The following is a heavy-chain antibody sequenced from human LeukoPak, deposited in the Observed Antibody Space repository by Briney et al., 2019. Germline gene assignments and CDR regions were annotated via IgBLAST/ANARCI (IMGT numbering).Heavy chain of an antibody. J-gene: IGHJ4*02. CDR2: ISGSSTYI. V-gene: IGHV3-21*01. CDR3: ARGSGYDYFSDY. Sequence: GGSLRLSCVASGFTFSRYSMNWVRQAPGKGLEWVSYISGSSTYIYYVDSLKGRFTISRDNAKNSLYLQMNSLRDEDTAVYYCARGSGYDYFSDYWGPGTLVTVSS. D-gene: IGHD5-12*01. CDR1: GFTFSRYS.